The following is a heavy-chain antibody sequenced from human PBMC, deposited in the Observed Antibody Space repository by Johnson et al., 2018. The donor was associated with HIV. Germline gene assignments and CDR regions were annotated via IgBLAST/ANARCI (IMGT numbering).Heavy chain of an antibody. V-gene: IGHV3-20*04. D-gene: IGHD6-13*01. CDR3: AKGRQQPYDAFDI. CDR2: IHWNGGST. CDR1: GFTFDDYG. Sequence: VQLVESGGGVVRPGGSLRLSCAASGFTFDDYGMSWVRQAPGKGLEWVSGIHWNGGSTGYADSVKGRFTISRDNSKNTLYLQMNSLRAEDTAVYYCAKGRQQPYDAFDIWGQGTMVTVSS. J-gene: IGHJ3*02.